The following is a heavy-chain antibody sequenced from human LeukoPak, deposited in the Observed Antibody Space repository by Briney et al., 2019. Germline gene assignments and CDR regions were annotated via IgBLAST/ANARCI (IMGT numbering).Heavy chain of an antibody. D-gene: IGHD5-12*01. CDR3: VKGLNSGYDSGLFDY. V-gene: IGHV3-23*01. J-gene: IGHJ4*02. CDR2: ISGGSDGT. Sequence: GGSLRLSCAASGFTFSSYAMSWVRQSAGKGLEWVSGISGGSDGTYYADSVKGRFTFSRDNSKNTLYLQMNSLRVEDTAVYYCVKGLNSGYDSGLFDYWGQGTLVTVSS. CDR1: GFTFSSYA.